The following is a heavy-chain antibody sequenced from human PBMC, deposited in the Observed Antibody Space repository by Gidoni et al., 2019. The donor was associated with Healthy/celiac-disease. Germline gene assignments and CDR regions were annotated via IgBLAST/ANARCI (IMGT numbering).Heavy chain of an antibody. CDR1: GFTFSSYA. Sequence: EVQLLESGGGLVQPGGSLRLSCAASGFTFSSYAMSWVRQAPGKGLEWVSAISGSGGSTYYADSVKGRFTISRDNSKNTLYLQMNSLRAEDTAVYYCYYYYDSSRTRRYFDYWGQGTLVTVSS. J-gene: IGHJ4*02. D-gene: IGHD3-22*01. CDR3: YYYYDSSRTRRYFDY. V-gene: IGHV3-23*01. CDR2: ISGSGGST.